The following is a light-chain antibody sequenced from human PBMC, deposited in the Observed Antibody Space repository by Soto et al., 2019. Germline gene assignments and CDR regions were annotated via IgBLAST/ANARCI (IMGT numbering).Light chain of an antibody. CDR2: EDT. CDR1: SSNIGGNS. Sequence: QSVMTQPPSVSAAPGQKVTISCSGSSSNIGGNSVSWYQQLPGTAPKLIIFEDTKRPSGVSSRFSGSKSGNTASLTISGLQTEDEADYFCCSYAGSSTFVAFGGGTKVTVL. J-gene: IGLJ2*01. CDR3: CSYAGSSTFVA. V-gene: IGLV2-23*02.